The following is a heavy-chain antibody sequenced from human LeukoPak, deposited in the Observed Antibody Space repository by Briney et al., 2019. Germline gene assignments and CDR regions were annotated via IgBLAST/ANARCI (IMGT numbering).Heavy chain of an antibody. V-gene: IGHV1-2*02. D-gene: IGHD6-6*01. J-gene: IGHJ4*02. CDR3: AREYSSSSGRLYDY. CDR1: GYTFSGYY. CDR2: IAPNSGGT. Sequence: GASVKVSCKASGYTFSGYYMHWVRQVPGQGLEWMGWIAPNSGGTNYAQKFQGRVTMTRDTSTNTAYMELNRLTSDDTAVYYCAREYSSSSGRLYDYWGLGTLVTVSS.